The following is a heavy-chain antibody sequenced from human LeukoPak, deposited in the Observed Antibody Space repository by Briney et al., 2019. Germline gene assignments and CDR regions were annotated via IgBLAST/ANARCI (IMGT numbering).Heavy chain of an antibody. CDR3: ARHRPISSFDP. V-gene: IGHV4-34*01. Sequence: SETLSLTCAVSGGSFSGYYWNWIRQSPGKGLEWIGEINHSGSTHYNPSLKSRVTISVDTSQKQFSLRLTSVTAADTAVYYCARHRPISSFDPWGQGTLVTVSS. CDR2: INHSGST. J-gene: IGHJ5*02. D-gene: IGHD2-2*02. CDR1: GGSFSGYY.